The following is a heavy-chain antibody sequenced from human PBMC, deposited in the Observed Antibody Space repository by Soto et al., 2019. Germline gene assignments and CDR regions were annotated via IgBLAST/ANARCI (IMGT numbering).Heavy chain of an antibody. J-gene: IGHJ6*02. V-gene: IGHV1-69*01. Sequence: QVQLVQSGAEVKKPGSSVKVSCKASGGTFSSYAISWVRQAPGQGLEWMGGIIPIFGTANYAQKFQGRVTITADESTSTAYMELSSLRSEDTAVYYCARLRYGGNSRHYYGMDVWGQGTTVTVSS. CDR2: IIPIFGTA. CDR3: ARLRYGGNSRHYYGMDV. D-gene: IGHD2-21*02. CDR1: GGTFSSYA.